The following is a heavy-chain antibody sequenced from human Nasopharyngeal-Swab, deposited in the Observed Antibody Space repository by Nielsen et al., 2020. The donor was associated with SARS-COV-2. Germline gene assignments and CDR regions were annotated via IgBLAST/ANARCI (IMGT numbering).Heavy chain of an antibody. J-gene: IGHJ4*02. V-gene: IGHV1-69*13. D-gene: IGHD3-16*02. CDR3: ARDRSYDYIWGSYRATSFDY. CDR1: GGTFSSYA. CDR2: IIPIFGTA. Sequence: SVKVSCKASGGTFSSYAISWVRQAPGQGLEWMGGIIPIFGTANYAQKFQGRITITADESMSTAYMELSSLRSEDTAVYYCARDRSYDYIWGSYRATSFDYWGQGTLVTVSS.